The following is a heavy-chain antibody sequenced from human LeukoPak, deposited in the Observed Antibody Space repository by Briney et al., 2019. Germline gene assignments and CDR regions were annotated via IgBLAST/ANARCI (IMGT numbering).Heavy chain of an antibody. V-gene: IGHV3-23*01. CDR2: ISGSGGST. CDR3: AKAIAVAATWLA. J-gene: IGHJ5*02. D-gene: IGHD6-19*01. Sequence: SGGSLRLSCAASGFTFSSYAMSWVRQAPGKGLEWVSAISGSGGSTYYADSVKGRFTISRDNSKNTLYLQMNSLRAGDTAVYYCAKAIAVAATWLAWGQGTLVTVSS. CDR1: GFTFSSYA.